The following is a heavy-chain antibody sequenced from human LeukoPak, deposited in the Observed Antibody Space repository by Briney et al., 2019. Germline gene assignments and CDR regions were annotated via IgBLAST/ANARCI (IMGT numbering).Heavy chain of an antibody. CDR1: GFTFSGYG. D-gene: IGHD2-21*02. CDR2: ISSDGSGK. CDR3: AKEVADFDGFDI. J-gene: IGHJ3*02. Sequence: GGSLRLSCAASGFTFSGYGMHWVRQAPGEGLEWVAVISSDGSGKNHADSVKGRFTISRDNSKNTLYLQMNSLRADDTAVYYCAKEVADFDGFDIWGQGTMVTVSS. V-gene: IGHV3-30*18.